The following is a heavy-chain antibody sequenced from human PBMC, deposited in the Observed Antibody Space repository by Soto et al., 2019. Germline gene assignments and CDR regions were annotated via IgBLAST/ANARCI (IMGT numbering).Heavy chain of an antibody. CDR2: INHSGST. CDR1: GGSFSGYY. Sequence: SETLSLTCAVYGGSFSGYYWSWIRQPPGKGLEWIGEINHSGSTNYNPSLKSRVTISVDTSKNQFSLKLSSVTAADTAVYYCAREKRYDSSGYAPDAFDIWGQGTMVTVSS. CDR3: AREKRYDSSGYAPDAFDI. D-gene: IGHD3-22*01. V-gene: IGHV4-34*01. J-gene: IGHJ3*02.